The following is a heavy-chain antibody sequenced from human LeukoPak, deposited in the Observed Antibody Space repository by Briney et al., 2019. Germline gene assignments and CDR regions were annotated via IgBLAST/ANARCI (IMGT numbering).Heavy chain of an antibody. D-gene: IGHD4-17*01. Sequence: GGSLRLSCTASGFTFSTYTMTWVRQAPGKGLEWVSAISASGDTTYYADSVKGRFTISRDNSKNTLYLQMNSLRAEDTAVYYCARNYGDGYLNPTDYWGQGTLVTVSS. CDR2: ISASGDTT. V-gene: IGHV3-23*01. J-gene: IGHJ4*02. CDR1: GFTFSTYT. CDR3: ARNYGDGYLNPTDY.